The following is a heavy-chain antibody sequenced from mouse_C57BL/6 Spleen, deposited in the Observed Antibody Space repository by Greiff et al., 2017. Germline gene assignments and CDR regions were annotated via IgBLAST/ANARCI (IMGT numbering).Heavy chain of an antibody. Sequence: VQLQPSGPGLVKPGASVKISCKASGYAFSSSWLHWVEQRPGKGLEWIGRISPGDGDTNYNGNFKGKSTLTADKSSSTAYMQLSSLTSEDSAVYFCARDSDDGSPFAYWGQGTLVTVSA. D-gene: IGHD2-3*01. J-gene: IGHJ3*01. V-gene: IGHV1-82*01. CDR2: ISPGDGDT. CDR1: GYAFSSSW. CDR3: ARDSDDGSPFAY.